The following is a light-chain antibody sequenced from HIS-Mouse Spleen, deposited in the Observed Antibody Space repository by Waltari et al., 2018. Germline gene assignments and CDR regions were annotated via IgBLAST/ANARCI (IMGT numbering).Light chain of an antibody. CDR3: YSTDSSGNHRV. CDR2: EDS. J-gene: IGLJ2*01. Sequence: SYELTQPPSVSVSPGQTARITCAGYALPKKYAYWYQQKSGQAPVLDIYEDSKRPPGIPERFSGSSSGTMATLTISGAQVEDEADYYCYSTDSSGNHRVFGGGTKLTVL. V-gene: IGLV3-10*01. CDR1: ALPKKY.